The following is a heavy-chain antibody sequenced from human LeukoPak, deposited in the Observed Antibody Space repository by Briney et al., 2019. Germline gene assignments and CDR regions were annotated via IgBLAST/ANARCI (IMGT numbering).Heavy chain of an antibody. V-gene: IGHV4-59*01. J-gene: IGHJ5*02. CDR2: IYYSGST. CDR3: ARGYDSSGYLNWFDP. Sequence: SETLSLTCAVYGGSFSGYYWSWIRQPPGKGLEWIGYIYYSGSTNYNPSLKSRVTISVDTSKNQFSLKLSSVTAADTAVYYCARGYDSSGYLNWFDPWGQGTLVTVSS. CDR1: GGSFSGYY. D-gene: IGHD3-22*01.